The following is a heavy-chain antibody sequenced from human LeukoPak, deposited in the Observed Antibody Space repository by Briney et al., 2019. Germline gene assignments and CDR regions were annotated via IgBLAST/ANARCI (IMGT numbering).Heavy chain of an antibody. V-gene: IGHV3-23*01. CDR2: ISGSGGST. J-gene: IGHJ4*02. D-gene: IGHD3/OR15-3a*01. Sequence: SGGSLRLSCAASGFTFSSYTMTWVRQAPGKGLEWVSAISGSGGSTYYADSVKGRFTISRDNSKNTLYLQMISLRADDTAVYYCARGPNFLTGYPLGDYWGQGTLVTVSS. CDR3: ARGPNFLTGYPLGDY. CDR1: GFTFSSYT.